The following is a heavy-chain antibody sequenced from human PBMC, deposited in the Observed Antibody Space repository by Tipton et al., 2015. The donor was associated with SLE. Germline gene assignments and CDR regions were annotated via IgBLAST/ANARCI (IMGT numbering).Heavy chain of an antibody. Sequence: TLSLTCTVSGGSISSISYYCGWIRQPPGKGLEWIGGIYYSGGTYYNPSLKSRVTISVDTSKNQFSLKLSSVTAADTAVYYCATFRDMVQGVIGAFNIWGQGTMVTVSS. J-gene: IGHJ3*02. CDR2: IYYSGGT. V-gene: IGHV4-39*01. D-gene: IGHD3-10*01. CDR3: ATFRDMVQGVIGAFNI. CDR1: GGSISSISYY.